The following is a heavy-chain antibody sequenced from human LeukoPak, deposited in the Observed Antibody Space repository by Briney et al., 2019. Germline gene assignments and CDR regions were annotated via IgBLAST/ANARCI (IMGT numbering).Heavy chain of an antibody. D-gene: IGHD3-22*01. V-gene: IGHV4-39*01. CDR2: IYYSGST. Sequence: PSETLSLTCTVSGGSISSSSYYWGWIRQPQGKGLEWIGSIYYSGSTYYNPSLKSRVTISVDTSKNQFSLKLSSVTAADTAVYYCALDSSGSFDYWGQGTLVTVSS. CDR3: ALDSSGSFDY. CDR1: GGSISSSSYY. J-gene: IGHJ4*02.